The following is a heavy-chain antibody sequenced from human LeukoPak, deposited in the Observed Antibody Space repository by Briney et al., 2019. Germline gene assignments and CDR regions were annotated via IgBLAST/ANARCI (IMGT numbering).Heavy chain of an antibody. CDR2: IWYDGSNK. J-gene: IGHJ5*02. CDR1: GFTFSSYG. V-gene: IGHV3-33*06. D-gene: IGHD3-9*01. CDR3: VKDDIQGWFDP. Sequence: GRSLRLSCAASGFTFSSYGMHWVRQAPGKGLEWVAVIWYDGSNKYYADSVKGRFTISRDNSKNTLYLQMNSLRAEDTAVYYCVKDDIQGWFDPWGQGTLVTVSS.